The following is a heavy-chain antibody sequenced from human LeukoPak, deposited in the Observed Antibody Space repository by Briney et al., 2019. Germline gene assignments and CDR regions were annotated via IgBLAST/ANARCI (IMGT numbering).Heavy chain of an antibody. V-gene: IGHV4-4*02. D-gene: IGHD1-26*01. CDR1: GGSISSSNW. J-gene: IGHJ6*03. CDR2: INHSGST. Sequence: SGTLSLTCAVSGGSISSSNWWSWVRQPPGKGLEWIGEINHSGSTNYNPSLKSRVTISVDTSKNQFSLKLSSVTAADTAVYYCATARRGSYSYYYYYYMDVWGKGTTVTISS. CDR3: ATARRGSYSYYYYYYMDV.